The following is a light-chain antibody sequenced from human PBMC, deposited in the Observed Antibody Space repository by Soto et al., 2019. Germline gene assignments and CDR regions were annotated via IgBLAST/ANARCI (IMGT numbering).Light chain of an antibody. CDR2: GAS. V-gene: IGKV3-20*01. J-gene: IGKJ1*01. CDR3: PQAGT. Sequence: EIVLTQSPGTLSLSPGERATLSCRASQSVSSSYLAWYQQKPGQAPRLLIYGASSRATGIPDRFSGSGSGTNFTLTISRLEPEDFPVYYCPQAGTLGPGTKVEIK. CDR1: QSVSSSY.